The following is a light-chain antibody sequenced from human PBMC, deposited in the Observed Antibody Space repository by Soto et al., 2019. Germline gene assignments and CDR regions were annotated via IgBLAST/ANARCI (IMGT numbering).Light chain of an antibody. CDR1: QSMSSW. CDR2: DAS. V-gene: IGKV1-5*01. CDR3: QQYNSYSGT. Sequence: DIQMTQSPSTLSASVGDRVTITCRASQSMSSWLAWYQQKPGKAPKLLIYDASSLESGVPSRFSGSGSGTEFTLTISSLQPDDFVTYYCQQYNSYSGTFGQGTKVDIK. J-gene: IGKJ1*01.